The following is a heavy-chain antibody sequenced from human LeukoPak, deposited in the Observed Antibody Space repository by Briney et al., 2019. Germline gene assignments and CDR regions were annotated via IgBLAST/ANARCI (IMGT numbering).Heavy chain of an antibody. V-gene: IGHV3-9*01. Sequence: GRSLRLSCVASGFRFADYAMHWVRQAPGKGLEWVSGINWNIGSIGYAYSVKGRFTISRDNAKNSLYLQMTSLRAEDTALYYCANGRAVAGPFDYWGQGIMVTVSS. CDR1: GFRFADYA. J-gene: IGHJ4*02. CDR3: ANGRAVAGPFDY. D-gene: IGHD6-19*01. CDR2: INWNIGSI.